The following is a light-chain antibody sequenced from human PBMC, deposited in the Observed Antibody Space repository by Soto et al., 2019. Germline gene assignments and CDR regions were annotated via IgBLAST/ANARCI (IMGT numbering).Light chain of an antibody. CDR3: QQYNNWPPIT. CDR1: LSVGTK. J-gene: IGKJ5*01. CDR2: GAS. Sequence: EIPMTQSPATLSVSPGGRATLSCRASLSVGTKVAWYQQKPGQAPRLLVYGASTRATGTPARFSGSGSGTEFTLTISSVQSEDFAVYYCQQYNNWPPITFGQGTRLEIK. V-gene: IGKV3-15*01.